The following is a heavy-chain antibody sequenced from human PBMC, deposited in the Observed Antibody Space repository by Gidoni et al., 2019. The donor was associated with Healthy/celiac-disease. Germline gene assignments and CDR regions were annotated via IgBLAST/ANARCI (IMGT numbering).Heavy chain of an antibody. CDR1: GVTFSSYG. CDR2: ISYDGSNK. Sequence: QVQLVESGGGVVQPGRSLRRSCAAAGVTFSSYGMHWVRQAPGKGLEWVAVISYDGSNKYYADSVKGRFTISRDNSTNTLYLQMNSLRAEDTAVYYCAKGPALWDYSNYGYFDYWGQGTLVTVSS. D-gene: IGHD4-4*01. V-gene: IGHV3-30*18. CDR3: AKGPALWDYSNYGYFDY. J-gene: IGHJ4*02.